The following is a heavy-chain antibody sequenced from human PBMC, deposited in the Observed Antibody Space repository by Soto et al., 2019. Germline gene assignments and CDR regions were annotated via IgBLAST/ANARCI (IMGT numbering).Heavy chain of an antibody. CDR3: ARVLWFGELFEGYNWFDP. J-gene: IGHJ5*02. D-gene: IGHD3-10*01. Sequence: QVQLVESGGGLVKPGGSLSLSCAASGFTFSDYSMSWIRRAPGKGLEWVSYISSSGSTIYYADSVKGRFTISRDNAKNSLYLQMNSLRAEDTAVYYCARVLWFGELFEGYNWFDPWGQGTLVTVSS. CDR1: GFTFSDYS. CDR2: ISSSGSTI. V-gene: IGHV3-11*01.